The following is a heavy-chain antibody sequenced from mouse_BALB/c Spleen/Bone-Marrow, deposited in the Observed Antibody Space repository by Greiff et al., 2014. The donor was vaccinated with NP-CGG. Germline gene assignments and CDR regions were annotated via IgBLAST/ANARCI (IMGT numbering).Heavy chain of an antibody. CDR1: GYTFTSYW. CDR2: IYPGSGST. V-gene: IGHV1S22*01. J-gene: IGHJ3*01. CDR3: TRGGVYYDYDGAWFAY. Sequence: LQQSGSELVRPGASVKLSCKASGYTFTSYWMHWVKQRPGQGLEWIGNIYPGSGSTNYDEKFKSKATLTVDTSSSTAYIRLSSLTSEDSAVYYCTRGGVYYDYDGAWFAYWGQGTLVTVSA. D-gene: IGHD2-4*01.